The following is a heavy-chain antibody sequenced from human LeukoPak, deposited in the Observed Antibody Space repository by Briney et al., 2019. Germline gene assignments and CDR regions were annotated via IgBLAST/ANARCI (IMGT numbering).Heavy chain of an antibody. CDR3: ARVAAKTVEY. Sequence: SETLSLTCAVYGGSFSGYYWGWIRQPPGKGLEWIGNIYCSGKTDYNPSLKSRVTISVDTSKNQFSLKLSSVTAADTAVYYCARVAAKTVEYWGQGTLVTVSS. D-gene: IGHD2-15*01. V-gene: IGHV4-34*01. J-gene: IGHJ4*02. CDR1: GGSFSGYY. CDR2: IYCSGKT.